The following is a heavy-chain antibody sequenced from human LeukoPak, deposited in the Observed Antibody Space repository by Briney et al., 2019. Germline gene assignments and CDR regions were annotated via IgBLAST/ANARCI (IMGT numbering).Heavy chain of an antibody. J-gene: IGHJ5*02. D-gene: IGHD6-13*01. Sequence: PGGSLRLSCAASRFTFSTYTMNWVRQAPGQGPVWVSRISYDGGDPSYADSVKGRFTISRDNAKNTLYLQMNSLTAEDTAVYYCARGYSSRLYNWLDPWGQGTLVTVSS. CDR3: ARGYSSRLYNWLDP. V-gene: IGHV3-74*01. CDR1: RFTFSTYT. CDR2: ISYDGGDP.